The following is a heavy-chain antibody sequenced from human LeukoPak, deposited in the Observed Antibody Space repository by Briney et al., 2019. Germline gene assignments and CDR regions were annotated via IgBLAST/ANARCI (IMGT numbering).Heavy chain of an antibody. D-gene: IGHD3-10*01. CDR2: IYTSGST. CDR1: GGSISSGSYY. CDR3: ARDLTSSARSDAFDI. V-gene: IGHV4-61*02. Sequence: SETLSLTCTVSGGSISSGSYYWSWIRQPAGKGLEWIGRIYTSGSTNYNPSLKSRVTMSVDTSKNQFSLKLSSVTAADTAVYYCARDLTSSARSDAFDIWGQGTMVTVSS. J-gene: IGHJ3*02.